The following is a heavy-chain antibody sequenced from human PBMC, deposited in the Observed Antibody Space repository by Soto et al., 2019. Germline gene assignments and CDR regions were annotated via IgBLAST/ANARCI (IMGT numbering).Heavy chain of an antibody. CDR1: GDSINSDKYY. V-gene: IGHV4-39*01. CDR2: IYFRGNT. CDR3: ARLEGLATFSDYFDF. Sequence: QLQLQESGPGLVKPSETLSLTCSVSGDSINSDKYYWGWIRQPPGNGLEWIGSIYFRGNTYYNPSLKTRVTTSLDKYKSQFSLKLNSVTAADSAVYFCARLEGLATFSDYFDFWGQGALVTVSS. J-gene: IGHJ4*02. D-gene: IGHD3-9*01.